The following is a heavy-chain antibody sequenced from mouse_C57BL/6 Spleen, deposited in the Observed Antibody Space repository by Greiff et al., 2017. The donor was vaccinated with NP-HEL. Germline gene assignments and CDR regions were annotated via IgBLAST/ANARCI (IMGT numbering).Heavy chain of an antibody. CDR2: IDPSDSET. V-gene: IGHV1-52*01. Sequence: QVQLQQPGAELVRPGSSVKLSCKASGYTFTSYWMHWVKQRPIQGLEWIGNIDPSDSETHYNQKFKDKATLTVDKSSSTAYMQRSSLTSEDSAVYYCARWGDGYSSWFAYWGKGTLVTVAA. J-gene: IGHJ3*01. D-gene: IGHD2-3*01. CDR1: GYTFTSYW. CDR3: ARWGDGYSSWFAY.